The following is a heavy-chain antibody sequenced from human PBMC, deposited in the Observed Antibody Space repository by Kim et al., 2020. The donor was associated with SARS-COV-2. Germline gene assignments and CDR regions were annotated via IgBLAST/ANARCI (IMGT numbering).Heavy chain of an antibody. CDR3: ARDPPPGYSGSRDAFDI. D-gene: IGHD1-26*01. Sequence: FQGRVTMTRDTSTSTVYMELSSLRSEDTAVYYCARDPPPGYSGSRDAFDIWGQGTMVTVSS. J-gene: IGHJ3*02. V-gene: IGHV1-46*01.